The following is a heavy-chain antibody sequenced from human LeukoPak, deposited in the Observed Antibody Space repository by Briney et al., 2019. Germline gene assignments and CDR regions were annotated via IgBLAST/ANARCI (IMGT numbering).Heavy chain of an antibody. V-gene: IGHV4-39*02. D-gene: IGHD4-11*01. CDR1: GDSISSSHYY. Sequence: SETLSLTCTVSGDSISSSHYYWGWIRQSPGKGLEWIGSIYSGGETHYNPSLNSRVTIFLDTSKNRFSLNLISVTATDTAVYFCVRDYSNFVQGDWGQGTLVTVSS. CDR2: IYSGGET. J-gene: IGHJ4*02. CDR3: VRDYSNFVQGD.